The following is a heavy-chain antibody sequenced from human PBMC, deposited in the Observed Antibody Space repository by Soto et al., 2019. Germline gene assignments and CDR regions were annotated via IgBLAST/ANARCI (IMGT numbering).Heavy chain of an antibody. Sequence: SETLSLTCTVSGGSISSYYWSWIRQPPGKGLEWIGYIYYSGSTNYNPSLKSRVTISVDTSKNQFSLKLSSVTAADTAMYYCARFPADYGGNYFDYWGQGTLVTVSS. CDR2: IYYSGST. J-gene: IGHJ4*02. CDR3: ARFPADYGGNYFDY. D-gene: IGHD4-17*01. CDR1: GGSISSYY. V-gene: IGHV4-59*01.